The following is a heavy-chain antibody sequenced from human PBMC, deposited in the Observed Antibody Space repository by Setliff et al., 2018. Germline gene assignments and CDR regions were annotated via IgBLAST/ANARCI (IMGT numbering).Heavy chain of an antibody. CDR1: GFTFSNFW. Sequence: GGSLRLSCAASGFTFSNFWMSWVRQAPGKGPEWVASIKADESEKQYVDSVKGRFTISRDNAKNTLYLQMNSLRGEDTAVYFCAVIDWGENFYNMDVWGKGTTVTVS. V-gene: IGHV3-7*01. CDR2: IKADESEK. CDR3: AVIDWGENFYNMDV. D-gene: IGHD7-27*01. J-gene: IGHJ6*03.